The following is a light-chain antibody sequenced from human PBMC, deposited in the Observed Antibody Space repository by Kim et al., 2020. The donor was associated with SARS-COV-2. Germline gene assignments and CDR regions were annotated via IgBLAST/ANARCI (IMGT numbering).Light chain of an antibody. CDR3: QSADSSGTSWV. Sequence: PGQTARITCSGDALPKQYAYWYQQKPGQAPVLVIYKDSERPSGIPERFSGSSSGTTVTLTISGVQAEDEADYYCQSADSSGTSWVFGGGTKLTVL. V-gene: IGLV3-25*03. CDR2: KDS. J-gene: IGLJ3*02. CDR1: ALPKQY.